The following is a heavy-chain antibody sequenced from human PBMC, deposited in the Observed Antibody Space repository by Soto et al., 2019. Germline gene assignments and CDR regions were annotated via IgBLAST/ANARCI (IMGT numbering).Heavy chain of an antibody. CDR2: ISYDGSNK. J-gene: IGHJ4*02. Sequence: QVQLVESGGGVVQPGKSLRLSCAGSGFTFSSYGMDWVRQAPGKGLEWVAVISYDGSNKYYADSVKGRFTISRDNSKHTLYLQMSSPRADDTAVYYCAKDRMGAGVRGYFDYWGQGTLVTVSS. D-gene: IGHD3-10*01. CDR1: GFTFSSYG. V-gene: IGHV3-30*18. CDR3: AKDRMGAGVRGYFDY.